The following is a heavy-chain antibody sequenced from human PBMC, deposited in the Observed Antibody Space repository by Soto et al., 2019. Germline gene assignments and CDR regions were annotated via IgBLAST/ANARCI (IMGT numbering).Heavy chain of an antibody. J-gene: IGHJ4*02. CDR2: IYYSGST. V-gene: IGHV4-39*01. CDR3: ARQDYDFWSGYQIDY. D-gene: IGHD3-3*01. Sequence: ETLSLTCTVSGGSISSSSYYCGWIRQPPGKGLEWIGSIYYSGSTYYNPSLKSRVTISVDTSKNQFSLKLSSVTAADTAVYYCARQDYDFWSGYQIDYWGQGTLVTVSS. CDR1: GGSISSSSYY.